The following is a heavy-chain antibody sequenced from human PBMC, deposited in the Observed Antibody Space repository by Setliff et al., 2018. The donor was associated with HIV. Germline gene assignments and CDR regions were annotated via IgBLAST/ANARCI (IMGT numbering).Heavy chain of an antibody. CDR3: ARARLLGGFLS. V-gene: IGHV4-59*01. CDR1: GDSIGTYY. D-gene: IGHD7-27*01. Sequence: TSETLSLTCSVSGDSIGTYYWNWIRQTPGKRLECIGFFYYGGSTDYNPALKNRVAISVDTSRNRVSLKMTSVTAADTAVYYCARARLLGGFLSWGRGALVTVSS. CDR2: FYYGGST. J-gene: IGHJ5*02.